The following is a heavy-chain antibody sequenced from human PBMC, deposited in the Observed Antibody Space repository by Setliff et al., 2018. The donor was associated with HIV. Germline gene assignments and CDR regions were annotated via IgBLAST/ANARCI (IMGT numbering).Heavy chain of an antibody. D-gene: IGHD2-15*01. V-gene: IGHV4-34*01. J-gene: IGHJ4*02. CDR1: GGSFSGYY. CDR3: ARGGLGVVGAIDY. Sequence: PSETLSLTCAVYGGSFSGYYWTWIRQPPGRGLEWIGEIIHSGGTNYNRSLKSRVTISVDTSKNQFSLNLSSVTAADTAVYYCARGGLGVVGAIDYWSQG. CDR2: IIHSGGT.